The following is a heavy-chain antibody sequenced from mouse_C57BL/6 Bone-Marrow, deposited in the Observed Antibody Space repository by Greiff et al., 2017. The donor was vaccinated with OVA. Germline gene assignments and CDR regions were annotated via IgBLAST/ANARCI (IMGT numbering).Heavy chain of an antibody. CDR2: IWRGGGT. CDR3: ARRGLGRGWYFDV. J-gene: IGHJ1*03. D-gene: IGHD3-3*01. V-gene: IGHV2-2*01. Sequence: VQLQQSGPGLVQPSQSLSITCTVSGFSLTSYGVHWVRQSPGKGLEWLGVIWRGGGTDYNAAFISRLSISKDNSNSQVFFKMNRLRADDTAIYYCARRGLGRGWYFDVWGTGTTVTVSS. CDR1: GFSLTSYG.